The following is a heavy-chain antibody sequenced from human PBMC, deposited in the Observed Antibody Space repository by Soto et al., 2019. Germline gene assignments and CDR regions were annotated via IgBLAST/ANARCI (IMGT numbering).Heavy chain of an antibody. D-gene: IGHD2-8*01. V-gene: IGHV4-39*01. CDR2: VYYRGRS. CDR3: VSQRTSVLTQAYFDY. J-gene: IGHJ4*02. CDR1: GGSNSSSSYY. Sequence: SETLSLTCTVSGGSNSSSSYYWFWVLESPGKCLEGIGSVYYRGRSYSKSSVKSRVTISVDTSKNQFSLNLNSVTASDTAVYFCVSQRTSVLTQAYFDYWGPGALVTVSS.